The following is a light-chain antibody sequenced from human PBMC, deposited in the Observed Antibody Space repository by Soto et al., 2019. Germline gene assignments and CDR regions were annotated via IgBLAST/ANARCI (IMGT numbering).Light chain of an antibody. Sequence: EIVLTQSPGTLSLSPGERATLSCRASQSVSSSYLAWYQQKPGQAPRLLIYGASSRSTGIPDRFSGSGSGTAFTLTISRLEPEDFAVYYCQQYGSSPLYTFGQGTNLEIK. CDR2: GAS. V-gene: IGKV3-20*01. CDR3: QQYGSSPLYT. J-gene: IGKJ2*01. CDR1: QSVSSSY.